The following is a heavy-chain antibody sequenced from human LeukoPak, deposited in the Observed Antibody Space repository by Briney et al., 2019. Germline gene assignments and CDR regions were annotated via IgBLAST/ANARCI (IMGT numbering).Heavy chain of an antibody. CDR1: GFTFSSYG. CDR2: IRYDGSNK. CDR3: ARGADYGDYPEDAFDI. V-gene: IGHV3-30*02. J-gene: IGHJ3*02. D-gene: IGHD4-17*01. Sequence: GGPLRLSCAASGFTFSSYGMHWVRQAPGKGLEWVAFIRYDGSNKYYADSVKGRFTISRDNAKNSLYLQMNSLRAEDTAVYYCARGADYGDYPEDAFDIWGQGTMVTVSS.